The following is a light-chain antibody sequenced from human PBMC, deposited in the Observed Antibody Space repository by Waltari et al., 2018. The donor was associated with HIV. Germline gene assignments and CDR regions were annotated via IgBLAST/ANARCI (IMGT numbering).Light chain of an antibody. CDR1: SSAVGGYDY. V-gene: IGLV2-14*01. CDR3: SSYTSRNTHV. CDR2: EVS. Sequence: QSALTQPASVSGSPGQSIPISCPGTSSAVGGYDYVSWYQQHPGKAPKLMIYEVSSRPSVVSHRFSGSKSGNTASLTISGLQAEDEADYYCSSYTSRNTHVFGTGTKVTVL. J-gene: IGLJ1*01.